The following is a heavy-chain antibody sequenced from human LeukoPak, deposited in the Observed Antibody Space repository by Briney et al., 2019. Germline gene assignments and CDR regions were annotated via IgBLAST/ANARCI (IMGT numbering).Heavy chain of an antibody. CDR1: GFTFSSYA. D-gene: IGHD3-10*01. J-gene: IGHJ4*02. CDR2: ISGSGGST. Sequence: GGSLRLSCAASGFTFSSYAMSWVRQAPGKGLEWVSAISGSGGSTNYADSVKGRFTISRDNSKNTLYLQMNSLRAEDTAVYYCAKDKSYYYDSGSYGLDYWGQGTLVTVSS. CDR3: AKDKSYYYDSGSYGLDY. V-gene: IGHV3-23*01.